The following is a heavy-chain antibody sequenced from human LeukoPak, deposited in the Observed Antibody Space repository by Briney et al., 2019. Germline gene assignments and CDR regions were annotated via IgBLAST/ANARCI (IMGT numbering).Heavy chain of an antibody. V-gene: IGHV4-4*07. CDR1: GGSISDHY. CDR3: ARQDILTGFDAFDI. J-gene: IGHJ3*02. Sequence: SETLSLTCTVSGGSISDHYWSWIRQPAGRALEWIGRIHSSGSTNYNPSLKSRVTMSVDTSKNQFSLRLSSVTAADTALYYCARQDILTGFDAFDIWGQGTVVTVSS. D-gene: IGHD3-9*01. CDR2: IHSSGST.